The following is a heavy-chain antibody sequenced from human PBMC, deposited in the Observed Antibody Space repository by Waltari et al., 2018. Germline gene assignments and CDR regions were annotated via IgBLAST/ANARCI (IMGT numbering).Heavy chain of an antibody. J-gene: IGHJ4*02. D-gene: IGHD3-3*02. CDR2: IKQDGSET. CDR3: ATSYHL. Sequence: EMQLVESGGGLVQPGGSLRLSCAASGFTFSNYWMNWVRQAPGKGLELVANIKQDGSETNYVDSVKGRFTISKDNAKNSLFLQMNSLSAGDTAVYFCATSYHLWGQGTLVAVSS. CDR1: GFTFSNYW. V-gene: IGHV3-7*01.